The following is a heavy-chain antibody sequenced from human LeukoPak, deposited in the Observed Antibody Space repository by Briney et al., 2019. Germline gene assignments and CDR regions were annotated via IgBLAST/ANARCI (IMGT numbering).Heavy chain of an antibody. CDR3: ARYCSSTSCSSYYYMDV. V-gene: IGHV4-34*01. CDR1: GGSFSGYY. Sequence: KPSETLSLTCAVYGGSFSGYYWSWIRQPPGKGLDWIGEINHSGSTNYNPSLKSRVTISVDTSKNQFSLKLSSVTAADTAVYYCARYCSSTSCSSYYYMDVWGKGTTVTVSS. CDR2: INHSGST. D-gene: IGHD2-2*01. J-gene: IGHJ6*03.